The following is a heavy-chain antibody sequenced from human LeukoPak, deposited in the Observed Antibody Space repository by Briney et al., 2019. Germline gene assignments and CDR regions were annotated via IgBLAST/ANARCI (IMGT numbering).Heavy chain of an antibody. V-gene: IGHV4-38-2*01. D-gene: IGHD3-9*01. J-gene: IGHJ4*02. CDR3: ARQDDILTGYPYYFDY. CDR1: GYSISSGYY. CDR2: IYHSGST. Sequence: SETLSPTCAVSGYSISSGYYWGWIRHPPGKGLEWIGSIYHSGSTYYNPSLKSRVTISVDTSKNQFSLRLSSVTAADTAVYYCARQDDILTGYPYYFDYWGQGTLVTVSS.